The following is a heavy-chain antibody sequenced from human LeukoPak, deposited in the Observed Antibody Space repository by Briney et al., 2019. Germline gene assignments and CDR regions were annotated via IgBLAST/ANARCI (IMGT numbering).Heavy chain of an antibody. CDR1: GGSISSGSYY. J-gene: IGHJ4*02. CDR3: ATTQWELHGGFDY. CDR2: IYTSGRT. D-gene: IGHD1-26*01. V-gene: IGHV4-61*09. Sequence: PSQTLSLTCTVSGGSISSGSYYWSWIRQPAGKGLEWIGHIYTSGRTNYNPSLKSRLTISVDTSKNQFSLKLSSVTAADTAVYYCATTQWELHGGFDYWGQGNLVTVSS.